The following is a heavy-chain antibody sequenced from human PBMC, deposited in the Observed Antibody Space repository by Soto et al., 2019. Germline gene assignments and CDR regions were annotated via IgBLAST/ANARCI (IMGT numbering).Heavy chain of an antibody. V-gene: IGHV3-30-3*01. CDR1: GFTFSSYA. Sequence: GGSLRLSCAASGFTFSSYAMHWVRQAPGKGLEWVAVISYDGSNKYYADSVKGRFTISRDNSKNTLYLQMNSLRAEDTAVYYCARDPQTPNTMIVVVPIGYWGQGTLVTVSS. CDR3: ARDPQTPNTMIVVVPIGY. CDR2: ISYDGSNK. J-gene: IGHJ4*02. D-gene: IGHD3-22*01.